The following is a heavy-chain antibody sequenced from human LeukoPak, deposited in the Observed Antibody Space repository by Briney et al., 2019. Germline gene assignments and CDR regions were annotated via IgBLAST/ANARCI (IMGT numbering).Heavy chain of an antibody. CDR2: IIPIFGTA. D-gene: IGHD4-17*01. CDR1: GGTFSSYA. Sequence: ASVKVSCKASGGTFSSYAISWVRQAPGQGLEWMGGIIPIFGTANYAQKFQGRVTITTDESTSTAYTELSSLRSEDTAVYYCARHGAPYGWFDPWGQGTLVTVSS. V-gene: IGHV1-69*05. J-gene: IGHJ5*02. CDR3: ARHGAPYGWFDP.